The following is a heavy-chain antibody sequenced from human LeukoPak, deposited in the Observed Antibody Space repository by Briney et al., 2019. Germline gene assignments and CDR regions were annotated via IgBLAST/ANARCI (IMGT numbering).Heavy chain of an antibody. CDR3: ARAAPYYYDSSGYSAFDS. V-gene: IGHV3-48*02. J-gene: IGHJ3*02. CDR2: ISSTSSTI. D-gene: IGHD3-22*01. CDR1: GFTFRSYS. Sequence: GGSLRLSCAASGFTFRSYSMHWVRQAPGKGLEWDSYISSTSSTIYYADSVKGRFTISRDNAKNSLYLQMNSLRDEDTAVYYCARAAPYYYDSSGYSAFDSWGQGTMVTVSA.